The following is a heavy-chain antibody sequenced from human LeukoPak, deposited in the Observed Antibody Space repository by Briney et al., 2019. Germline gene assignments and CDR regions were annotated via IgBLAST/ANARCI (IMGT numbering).Heavy chain of an antibody. V-gene: IGHV1-8*01. CDR2: MNPKSGNT. Sequence: GASVKVSCEASGYTFISYDIVWLRQATGQGLEWMGYMNPKSGNTDYVQNFQGRVTMTRDTSITTAYMELSGLRSEDTAVYYCARKIASTRLGVRYYYMDVWGEGTTVTISS. CDR3: ARKIASTRLGVRYYYMDV. J-gene: IGHJ6*03. D-gene: IGHD2-2*01. CDR1: GYTFISYD.